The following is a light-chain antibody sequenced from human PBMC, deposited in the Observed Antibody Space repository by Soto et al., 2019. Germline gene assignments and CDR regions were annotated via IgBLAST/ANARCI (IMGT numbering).Light chain of an antibody. CDR3: QQYDNWPRT. Sequence: EIVLTQSPGPLSLSPGERATLSCRASQSVSSNLAWYQQKPGQTPRLLIYGASTRATGVPARFSGSGSGTEFTLTISSLQSEDVAVYFCQQYDNWPRTLGQGTKVDIK. V-gene: IGKV3-15*01. CDR2: GAS. J-gene: IGKJ1*01. CDR1: QSVSSN.